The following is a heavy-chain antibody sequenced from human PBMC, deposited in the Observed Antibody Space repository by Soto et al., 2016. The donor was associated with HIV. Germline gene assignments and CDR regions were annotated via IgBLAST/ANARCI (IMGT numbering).Heavy chain of an antibody. CDR3: ARRRLGNGGCMDV. J-gene: IGHJ6*03. CDR1: GESFIGYY. Sequence: QVHLQQWGTGLLQPSETLSLTCAVYGESFIGYYWTWIRQSPEKGLEWIGQIDHLGKSNYNPSLKSRVTISRDMTKNQFSLKLTSMTAADTAIYYCARRRLGNGGCMDVWDNGTTVIVSS. D-gene: IGHD3-16*01. V-gene: IGHV4-34*02. CDR2: IDHLGKS.